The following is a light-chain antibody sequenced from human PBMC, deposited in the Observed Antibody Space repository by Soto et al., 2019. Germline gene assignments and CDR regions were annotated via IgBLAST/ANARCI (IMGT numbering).Light chain of an antibody. J-gene: IGKJ4*01. CDR3: QQYHNYPVT. CDR1: QEISNH. CDR2: DAS. V-gene: IGKV1-16*02. Sequence: DIQMTQSPSSLSASVGDRVTITCRASQEISNHLAWFQQKPGKPPKSLISDASNLQSGVPSKFSGSGSGTDFTLTISSLQPEDFATYYCQQYHNYPVTFGGGTKVGIK.